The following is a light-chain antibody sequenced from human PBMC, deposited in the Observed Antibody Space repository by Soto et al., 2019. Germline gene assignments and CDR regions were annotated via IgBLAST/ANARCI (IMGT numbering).Light chain of an antibody. CDR2: DTS. CDR3: QQYSNWPPIT. V-gene: IGKV3-15*01. J-gene: IGKJ5*01. Sequence: ENVLTQSPGTLSLSPGEGATLSCRASRSVSGSYLAWYQQKPGQAPRVLIYDTSTRATGIPARFSGSGSGTEFTLTISSLQSEDFAVYYCQQYSNWPPITFGQGTRLEIK. CDR1: RSVSGSY.